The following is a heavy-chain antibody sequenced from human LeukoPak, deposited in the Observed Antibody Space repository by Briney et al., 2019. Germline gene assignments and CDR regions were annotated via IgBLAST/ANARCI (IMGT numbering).Heavy chain of an antibody. CDR3: ASLYYYGSGSYAFDI. J-gene: IGHJ3*02. V-gene: IGHV4-39*07. CDR2: IYYTGTT. D-gene: IGHD3-10*01. CDR1: GGSLNSPNYY. Sequence: SETLSLTCIVSGGSLNSPNYYWGWIRQPPGKGLEWIGTIYYTGTTYYNPSLKSRLTISVDTSKNQFSLKLTSVTAADTAVYYCASLYYYGSGSYAFDIWGQGTMVTVSS.